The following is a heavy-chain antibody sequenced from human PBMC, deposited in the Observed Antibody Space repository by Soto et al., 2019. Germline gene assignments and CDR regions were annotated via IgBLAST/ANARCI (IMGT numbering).Heavy chain of an antibody. D-gene: IGHD2-15*01. CDR2: IDLSGTTT. Sequence: GGSLRLSCAASGFSFSDYSMNWVRQAPGKGLEWVSFIDLSGTTTYYRDSVKGRFTIFKDKSMNTVYLQMNSLTVEDAAVYYCSNDRVPDGIYSLSYSGQGALVPVSS. CDR3: SNDRVPDGIYSLSY. CDR1: GFSFSDYS. J-gene: IGHJ4*02. V-gene: IGHV3-23*05.